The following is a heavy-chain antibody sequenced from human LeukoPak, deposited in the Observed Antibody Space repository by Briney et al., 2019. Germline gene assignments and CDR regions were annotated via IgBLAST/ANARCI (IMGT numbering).Heavy chain of an antibody. D-gene: IGHD1-26*01. CDR3: ARDWGASEFGGDFDY. J-gene: IGHJ4*02. V-gene: IGHV1-2*02. Sequence: ASVKVSCKASGYTFTSYYMHWVRQAPGQGLEWMGWINPNSGGTNYAQKFQGRVTMTRDTSISTAYMELSRLRSDDTAVYYCARDWGASEFGGDFDYWGQGTLVTVSS. CDR2: INPNSGGT. CDR1: GYTFTSYY.